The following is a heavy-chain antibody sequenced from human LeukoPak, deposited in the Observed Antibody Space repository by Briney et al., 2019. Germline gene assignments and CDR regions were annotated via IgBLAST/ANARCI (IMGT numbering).Heavy chain of an antibody. CDR3: ARDTYYYDSSGYSATYYYYGMDV. V-gene: IGHV3-30*03. J-gene: IGHJ6*02. Sequence: GSLRLSCAASGIIFSNYGFHWVRQAPGKGLEWVAVISYDGSNKYYADSVKGRFTISRDNSKNTLYLQMNSLRAEDTAVYYCARDTYYYDSSGYSATYYYYGMDVWGQGTTVTVSS. CDR2: ISYDGSNK. D-gene: IGHD3-22*01. CDR1: GIIFSNYG.